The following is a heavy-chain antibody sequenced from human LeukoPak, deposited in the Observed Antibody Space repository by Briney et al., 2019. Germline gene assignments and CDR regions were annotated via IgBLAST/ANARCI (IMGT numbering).Heavy chain of an antibody. Sequence: GGPLRLSCAAYGFTFSSYWMSWVRQAPGKGLEWVANIKQDGSEKYYVDSVKGRFTISRDNAKNSLYLQMNSLRAEDTAVYYCARSKAAAFGYWGQGTLVTVSS. D-gene: IGHD6-25*01. V-gene: IGHV3-7*01. CDR1: GFTFSSYW. CDR3: ARSKAAAFGY. CDR2: IKQDGSEK. J-gene: IGHJ4*02.